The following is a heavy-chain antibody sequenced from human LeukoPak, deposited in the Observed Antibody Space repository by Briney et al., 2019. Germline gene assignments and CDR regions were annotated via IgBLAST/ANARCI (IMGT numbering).Heavy chain of an antibody. CDR2: IYYSGST. V-gene: IGHV4-31*03. CDR3: AREGNHYYGSSGYVDY. J-gene: IGHJ4*02. D-gene: IGHD3-22*01. Sequence: PSETLSLTCTVSGGSISSGGYYWGWVRQHPGRGLEWIGYIYYSGSTYYNPSLKSRVTISVDTSKNQFSLKLSSVTAADTAVYYCAREGNHYYGSSGYVDYWGQGTLVTVSS. CDR1: GGSISSGGYY.